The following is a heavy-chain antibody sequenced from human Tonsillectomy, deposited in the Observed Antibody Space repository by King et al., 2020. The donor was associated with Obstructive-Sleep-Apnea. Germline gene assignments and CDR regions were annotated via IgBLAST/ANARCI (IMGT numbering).Heavy chain of an antibody. J-gene: IGHJ4*02. CDR3: ARVEGSVYGSGSSYFDY. D-gene: IGHD3-10*01. V-gene: IGHV4-34*01. Sequence: VHLQQWGAGLLKPSETLSLTCAVYGGSFSGYYWSWIRQPPGKGLEWIGEINHSGSTNYNPSRKSRVTISVDTSKNQFSLKLSSVTAADTAVYYCARVEGSVYGSGSSYFDYWGQGTLVTVSS. CDR2: INHSGST. CDR1: GGSFSGYY.